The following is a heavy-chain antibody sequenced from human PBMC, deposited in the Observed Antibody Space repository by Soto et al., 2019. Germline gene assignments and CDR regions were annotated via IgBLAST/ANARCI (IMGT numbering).Heavy chain of an antibody. Sequence: EVLLVESGGGIVQPGGSLRLSCAASGFTLRGYSMDWVRQAPGKGLEWVSRITSDGSRIDYADSVKGRFTISRDNAKNTLYLQMTSLRVEDTALYFCARHADGSSSFWGQGTLVTVSS. D-gene: IGHD6-6*01. CDR1: GFTLRGYS. CDR3: ARHADGSSSF. V-gene: IGHV3-74*01. CDR2: ITSDGSRI. J-gene: IGHJ4*02.